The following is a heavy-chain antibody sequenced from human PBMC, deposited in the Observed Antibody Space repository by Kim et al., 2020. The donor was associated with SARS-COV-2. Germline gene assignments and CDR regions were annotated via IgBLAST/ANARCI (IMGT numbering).Heavy chain of an antibody. J-gene: IGHJ6*02. CDR2: IYSGGST. D-gene: IGHD6-13*01. CDR3: ARDSSSWRYYDSGMDV. V-gene: IGHV3-66*01. CDR1: GLTVSSNY. Sequence: LTCAASGLTVSSNYMSWVRQAPGKGLEWVSVIYSGGSTYYADPVKGRFTISRDNSKNTLYLQMNSLRAEDTAVYYCARDSSSWRYYDSGMDVWDQGTTVTVSS.